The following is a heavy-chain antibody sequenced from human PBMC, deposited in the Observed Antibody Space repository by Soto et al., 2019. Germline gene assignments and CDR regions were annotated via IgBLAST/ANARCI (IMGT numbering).Heavy chain of an antibody. V-gene: IGHV4-59*08. CDR2: IYYSGST. J-gene: IGHJ4*02. CDR1: GGSISSYY. CDR3: ARVEDYYDSSGYYV. Sequence: ASETLSLTCTVSGGSISSYYWSWIRQPPGKGLEWIGYIYYSGSTNYNPSLKSRVTISVDTSKNQFSLKLSSVTAADTAVYYCARVEDYYDSSGYYVWGQGTLVTVSS. D-gene: IGHD3-22*01.